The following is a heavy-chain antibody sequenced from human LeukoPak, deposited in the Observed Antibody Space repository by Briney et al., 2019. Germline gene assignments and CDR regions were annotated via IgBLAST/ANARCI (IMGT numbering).Heavy chain of an antibody. V-gene: IGHV3-21*01. CDR3: ARWGGSYLLVFDY. J-gene: IGHJ4*02. D-gene: IGHD1-26*01. CDR1: GFTFSSYS. CDR2: ISSSSSYI. Sequence: GGSLGLSCAASGFTFSSYSMNWVRQAPGKGLEWVSSISSSSSYIYYADSVKGRFTISRDNAKNSLYLQMNSLRAEDTAVYYCARWGGSYLLVFDYWGQGTLVTVSS.